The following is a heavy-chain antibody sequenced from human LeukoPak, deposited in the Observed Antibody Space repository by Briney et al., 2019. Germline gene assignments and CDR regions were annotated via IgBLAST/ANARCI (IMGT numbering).Heavy chain of an antibody. J-gene: IGHJ4*02. CDR3: TKVAPLYSGPYYFDY. D-gene: IGHD1-26*01. V-gene: IGHV3-9*01. CDR2: ISWNSGSI. Sequence: GRSLRLSCAASGFTFDDYAMHWVRQAPGKGLEWVSGISWNSGSISYADSVKGRFTISRDNAKNSLYLQMNSLRAEDTALYYCTKVAPLYSGPYYFDYWGQGTLVTVSS. CDR1: GFTFDDYA.